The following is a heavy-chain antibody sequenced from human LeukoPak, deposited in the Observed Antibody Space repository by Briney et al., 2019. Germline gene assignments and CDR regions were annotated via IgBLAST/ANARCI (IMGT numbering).Heavy chain of an antibody. CDR3: AAGGGWDPSFGVVTHIDA. J-gene: IGHJ6*03. V-gene: IGHV3-74*01. CDR2: IDNDGLGI. D-gene: IGHD3-3*01. Sequence: GGSLRLSCVTSGFTFSGYWMHWVRQGPEKGLELVSRIDNDGLGIIYADSVKGRFTTSRDNVKNTLYLQMNSLRVEDTAVYYCAAGGGWDPSFGVVTHIDAWGKGTTVVVS. CDR1: GFTFSGYW.